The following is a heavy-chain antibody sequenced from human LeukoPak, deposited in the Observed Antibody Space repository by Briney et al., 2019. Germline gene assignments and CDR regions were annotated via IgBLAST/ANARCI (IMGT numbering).Heavy chain of an antibody. D-gene: IGHD4-17*01. CDR3: ATVGMTTVTGFDY. CDR1: GGSISSGDYY. CDR2: TYYSGST. J-gene: IGHJ4*02. Sequence: SQTLSLTCTVSGGSISSGDYYWSWIRQPPGKGLEWIGYTYYSGSTYYNPSLKSRVTISVDTSKNQFSLKLSSVTAADTAVYYCATVGMTTVTGFDYWGQGTLVTVSS. V-gene: IGHV4-30-4*01.